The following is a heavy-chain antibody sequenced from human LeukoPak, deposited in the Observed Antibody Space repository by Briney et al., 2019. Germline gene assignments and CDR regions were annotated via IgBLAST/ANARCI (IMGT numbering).Heavy chain of an antibody. CDR1: GGSINPYY. J-gene: IGHJ4*02. CDR2: IYYSGST. Sequence: PSETLSLTCTVSGGSINPYYWIWIRQPPGNGLEGIGYIYYSGSTNYNPSLNSLATISVDTSKNQFSLRLSSVTAADTAVYYCARVKGQWLAYFDYWGQGTLVTVSS. CDR3: ARVKGQWLAYFDY. V-gene: IGHV4-59*12. D-gene: IGHD6-19*01.